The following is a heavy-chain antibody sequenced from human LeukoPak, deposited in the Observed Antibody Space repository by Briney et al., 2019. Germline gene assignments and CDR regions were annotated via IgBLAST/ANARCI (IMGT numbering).Heavy chain of an antibody. Sequence: GESLKISCKGSGNTFTSYWITWVRQIPGKGLEWMGTIAPSDSSTNYSPSFQGHVTMSVDKSISTAYLQWSSLQASDTAMYYCASSRPLVAVIKEYFYGMDVWGQGTTVTVSS. CDR2: IAPSDSST. CDR1: GNTFTSYW. J-gene: IGHJ6*02. CDR3: ASSRPLVAVIKEYFYGMDV. D-gene: IGHD3-22*01. V-gene: IGHV5-10-1*01.